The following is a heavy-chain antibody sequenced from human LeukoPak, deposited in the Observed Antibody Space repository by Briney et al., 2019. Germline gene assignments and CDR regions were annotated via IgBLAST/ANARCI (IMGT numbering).Heavy chain of an antibody. J-gene: IGHJ4*02. Sequence: GGSLRLSCAASGFTFSDYYMSWIRQAPGKGLEWVSYISSSGSTIYYADSVKGRFTISRDNAKNSLYLQMNSLRAEDTAVYYCARDDQNNHYSICFDYWGQGTLVAVSS. D-gene: IGHD4-11*01. CDR3: ARDDQNNHYSICFDY. V-gene: IGHV3-11*01. CDR2: ISSSGSTI. CDR1: GFTFSDYY.